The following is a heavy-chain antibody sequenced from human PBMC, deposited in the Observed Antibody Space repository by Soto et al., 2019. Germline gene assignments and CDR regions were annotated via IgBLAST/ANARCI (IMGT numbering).Heavy chain of an antibody. Sequence: EVELVESGGGLVQPGGSLRLSCAASGFTVSSTHMTWVRQAPGKGLEWVSAIYSDGTTYFADSVKCRFSISRDISKNTLFLQMNSLRAEDTAEYYCARGSSSWHYWGQGTLVTVSS. CDR3: ARGSSSWHY. CDR2: IYSDGTT. D-gene: IGHD6-13*01. J-gene: IGHJ4*02. V-gene: IGHV3-66*01. CDR1: GFTVSSTH.